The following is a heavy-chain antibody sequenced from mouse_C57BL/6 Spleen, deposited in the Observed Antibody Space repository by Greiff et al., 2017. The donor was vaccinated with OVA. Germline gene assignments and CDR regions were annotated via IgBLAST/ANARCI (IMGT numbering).Heavy chain of an antibody. V-gene: IGHV1-58*01. J-gene: IGHJ1*03. CDR3: ARENYGNYFTNWYFDV. D-gene: IGHD2-1*01. CDR1: GYTFTSYG. Sequence: DVKLQESGAELVRPGSSVKMSCKTSGYTFTSYGINWVKQRPGQGLEWIGYIYIGNGYTEYNEKFKGKATLTSDTSSSTAYMQLSSLTSEDSAIYFCARENYGNYFTNWYFDVWGTGTTVTVSS. CDR2: IYIGNGYT.